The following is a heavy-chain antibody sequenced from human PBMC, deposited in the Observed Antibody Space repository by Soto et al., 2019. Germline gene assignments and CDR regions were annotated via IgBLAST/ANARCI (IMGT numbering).Heavy chain of an antibody. CDR1: GGSISSSSSY. CDR2: IYYSENT. V-gene: IGHV4-39*01. Sequence: PSETLSLTCTVSGGSISSSSSYWGWIRQPPGKGLEWIGIIYYSENTYYNPSLKSRVTISIDTSKNQFSLNLNSVTAADTAVYYCARTYGSGSYYHWYYFGYWAQGTLVTVSS. J-gene: IGHJ4*02. CDR3: ARTYGSGSYYHWYYFGY. D-gene: IGHD3-10*01.